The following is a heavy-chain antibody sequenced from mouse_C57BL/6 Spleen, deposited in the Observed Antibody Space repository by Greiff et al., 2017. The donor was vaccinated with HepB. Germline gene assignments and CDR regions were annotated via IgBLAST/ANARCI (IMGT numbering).Heavy chain of an antibody. CDR1: GYTFTDYY. CDR3: ARVVGYFDY. J-gene: IGHJ2*01. Sequence: VQLQQSGPELVKPGASVKISCKASGYTFTDYYMNWVKQSHGKSLEWIGDINPNNGGTSYNQKFKGKATLTVDKSSSTAYMELRSLTSEDSAVYYCARVVGYFDYWGQGTTLTVSS. CDR2: INPNNGGT. D-gene: IGHD1-1*01. V-gene: IGHV1-26*01.